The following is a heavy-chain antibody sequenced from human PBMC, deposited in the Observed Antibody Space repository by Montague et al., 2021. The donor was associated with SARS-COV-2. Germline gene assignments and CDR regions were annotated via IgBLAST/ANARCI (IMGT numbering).Heavy chain of an antibody. CDR1: GFIFSSYE. V-gene: IGHV3-48*03. CDR3: ARDRDWDDWCGMDV. CDR2: ISSSGGGSTK. D-gene: IGHD2-21*01. J-gene: IGHJ6*02. Sequence: LRLSCAASGFIFSSYEMNWVRQAPGKGLEWISYISSSGGGSTKHYTXSVKGRFTISRDNAKNSLYLQMNSLRVEDTAIYYCARDRDWDDWCGMDVWGQGTTVTVSS.